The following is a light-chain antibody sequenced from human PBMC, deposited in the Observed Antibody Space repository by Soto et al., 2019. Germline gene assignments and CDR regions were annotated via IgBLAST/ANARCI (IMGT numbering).Light chain of an antibody. J-gene: IGKJ1*01. CDR2: GAS. Sequence: EIDLTQSPGTLSSSKRERATLSCMPSQSVSSSYLAWYQQKPGQAPRLLIYGASSRATGIPDRFSGSGSGTDFTLTICSLQPEDVAPYYCQKDNSAPWPFGQGTKV. CDR3: QKDNSAPWP. CDR1: QSVSSSY. V-gene: IGKV3-20*01.